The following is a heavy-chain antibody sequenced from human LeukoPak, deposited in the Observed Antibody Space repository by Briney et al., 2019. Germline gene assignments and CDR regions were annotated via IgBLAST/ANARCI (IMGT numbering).Heavy chain of an antibody. CDR1: GFTVSSNY. V-gene: IGHV3-53*01. Sequence: GGSLRLSCAASGFTVSSNYMTWVRQAPGKGLEWVSVISIPGSITYADSVKGRFTTSRDNSKNTLYLQMNSLRADDTAVYYCARDKGSSWSDAFDIWGQGTMVTVSS. D-gene: IGHD6-13*01. J-gene: IGHJ3*02. CDR2: ISIPGSI. CDR3: ARDKGSSWSDAFDI.